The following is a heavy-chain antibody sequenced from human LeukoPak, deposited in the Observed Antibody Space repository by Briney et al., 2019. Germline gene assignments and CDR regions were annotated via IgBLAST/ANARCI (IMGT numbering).Heavy chain of an antibody. J-gene: IGHJ4*02. V-gene: IGHV4-38-2*02. D-gene: IGHD2-2*01. Sequence: PSETLSLTCTVSGYSISSGYYWGWIRQPPGKGLEWIGSIYHSGSTYYNPSLKSRVTISVDTSKNQFSLKLSSVTAADTAVYYCARRDCSSTSCYAGEGFDYWGQGTLVTVSS. CDR2: IYHSGST. CDR1: GYSISSGYY. CDR3: ARRDCSSTSCYAGEGFDY.